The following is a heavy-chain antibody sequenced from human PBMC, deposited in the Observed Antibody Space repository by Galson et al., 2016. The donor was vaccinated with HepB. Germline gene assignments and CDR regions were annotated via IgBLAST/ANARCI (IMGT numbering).Heavy chain of an antibody. Sequence: QSGAEVKKPGESLRISCKTSEYSFADYWISWVRQMPGKGLEWMGRIDPSDSYTDYSPSFQGHVTISADKSISTAYLQWSSLKASDTAMYYCARQRVGCSVDSWGQGTLVSVSS. CDR3: ARQRVGCSVDS. J-gene: IGHJ4*02. CDR2: IDPSDSYT. V-gene: IGHV5-10-1*01. CDR1: EYSFADYW. D-gene: IGHD3-10*02.